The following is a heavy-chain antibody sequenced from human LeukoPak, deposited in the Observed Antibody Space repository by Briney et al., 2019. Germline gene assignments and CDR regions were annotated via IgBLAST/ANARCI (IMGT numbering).Heavy chain of an antibody. D-gene: IGHD6-19*01. CDR3: ARHSSGWYVY. V-gene: IGHV4-34*01. J-gene: IGHJ4*02. Sequence: LETLSLTCAVYGGSFSGYYWSWIRQPPGKGLEWIGEINHSGSTNYNPSLKSRVTISVDTSKNQFSLKLSSVTAADTAVYYCARHSSGWYVYWGQGTLVTVSS. CDR1: GGSFSGYY. CDR2: INHSGST.